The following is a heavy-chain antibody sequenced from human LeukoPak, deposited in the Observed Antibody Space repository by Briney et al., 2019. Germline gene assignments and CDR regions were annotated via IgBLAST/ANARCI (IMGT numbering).Heavy chain of an antibody. D-gene: IGHD2-21*02. CDR2: IKGDGSSI. CDR3: ARDGDDNSGELDY. J-gene: IGHJ4*02. Sequence: GGSLRLSCAAAGFSFRSYWMHWVRQAPGTGLVWVARIKGDGSSIDHAGSVKGRFTISRDNAKNTLYLEMNSLQVDDTAMYYCARDGDDNSGELDYWGQEALVTVSS. CDR1: GFSFRSYW. V-gene: IGHV3-74*01.